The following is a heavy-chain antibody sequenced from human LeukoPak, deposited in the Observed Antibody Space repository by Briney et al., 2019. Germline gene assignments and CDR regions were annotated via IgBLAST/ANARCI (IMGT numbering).Heavy chain of an antibody. CDR2: ISGLSSHI. V-gene: IGHV3-21*01. Sequence: GGSLSLSCSASGFTFSDFAMTWVRKAPAKGLEWVSSISGLSSHIYYGDSVKGRFSISRDNAKNSLYLQMNSLGTDDTAVYFCGRAFPPLRTSSAGDLWGQGTLVTVSS. J-gene: IGHJ4*02. CDR1: GFTFSDFA. CDR3: GRAFPPLRTSSAGDL. D-gene: IGHD3-16*01.